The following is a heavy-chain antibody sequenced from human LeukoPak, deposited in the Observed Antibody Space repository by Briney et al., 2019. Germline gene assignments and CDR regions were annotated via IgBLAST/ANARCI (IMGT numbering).Heavy chain of an antibody. D-gene: IGHD3-10*01. Sequence: GGSLRLSCAASAFTFSSYSMNWVRQAPGKGLEWVSSISSSGSYIYYADSVKGRFTISRDNSKNTLYLQMNSLRAEDTAVYYCAKDVSYYYGSGSCLDYWGQGTLVTVSS. V-gene: IGHV3-21*01. CDR1: AFTFSSYS. CDR3: AKDVSYYYGSGSCLDY. J-gene: IGHJ4*02. CDR2: ISSSGSYI.